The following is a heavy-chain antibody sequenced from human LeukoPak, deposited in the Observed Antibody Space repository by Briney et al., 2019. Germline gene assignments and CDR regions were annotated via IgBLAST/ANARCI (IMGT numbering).Heavy chain of an antibody. CDR3: ARHWVVTPNY. V-gene: IGHV4-39*01. J-gene: IGHJ4*02. Sequence: PWESLSLTCIVSGGSFSNSSYYWGWIRQSPGKGLEWIGSIYYSGSSYYNPSLKSRVTISIDTSKNQFSLRLTSVTAADTAVYYCARHWVVTPNYWGQGTLVTVSS. CDR2: IYYSGSS. CDR1: GGSFSNSSYY. D-gene: IGHD4-23*01.